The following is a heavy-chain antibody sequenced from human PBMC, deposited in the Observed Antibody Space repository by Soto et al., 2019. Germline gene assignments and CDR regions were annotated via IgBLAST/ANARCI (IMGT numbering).Heavy chain of an antibody. D-gene: IGHD5-18*01. J-gene: IGHJ4*02. Sequence: QVQLQESGPGLVKPSQTLSLTCTVSGGSISSGDYRWSWIRQPPGRGLEWIGYIYYTGSTSYNPSLKGRLTVSVDTSKNQFSLILTSVTAADPAVYYCARFVNPDSYGWLVDFGSWGQGTLVSVSS. CDR3: ARFVNPDSYGWLVDFGS. CDR1: GGSISSGDYR. CDR2: IYYTGST. V-gene: IGHV4-30-4*01.